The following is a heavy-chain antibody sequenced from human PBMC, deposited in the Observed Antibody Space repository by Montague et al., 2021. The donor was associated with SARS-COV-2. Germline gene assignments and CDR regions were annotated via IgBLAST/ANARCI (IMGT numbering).Heavy chain of an antibody. CDR2: ISSSGGGSTK. J-gene: IGHJ6*02. D-gene: IGHD2-21*01. CDR1: GFIFSSYE. Sequence: SLRLSCVASGFIFSSYEMNWVRQAPGKGLEWISYISSSGGGSTKHYTXSVKGRFTISRDNAKNSLYLQMNSPRVEDTAIYYCARDRDWDDWCGMDVWGQGTTVTVSS. V-gene: IGHV3-48*03. CDR3: ARDRDWDDWCGMDV.